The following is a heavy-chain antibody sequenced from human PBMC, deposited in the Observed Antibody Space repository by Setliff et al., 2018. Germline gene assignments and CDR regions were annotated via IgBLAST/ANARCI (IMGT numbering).Heavy chain of an antibody. V-gene: IGHV4-39*07. CDR2: IYYSGST. CDR3: ARASTYYNFWSGYYGDSTNWFDP. CDR1: GGSISSSSYY. D-gene: IGHD3-3*01. Sequence: SETLSLTCTVSGGSISSSSYYWGWIRQPPGKGLEWIGSIYYSGSTYYNPSLKSRVTISVDTSKNQFSLKLSSVTAADTAVYYCARASTYYNFWSGYYGDSTNWFDPWGQGTLGTSPQ. J-gene: IGHJ5*02.